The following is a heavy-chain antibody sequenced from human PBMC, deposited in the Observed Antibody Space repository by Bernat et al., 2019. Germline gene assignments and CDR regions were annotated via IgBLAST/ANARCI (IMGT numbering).Heavy chain of an antibody. J-gene: IGHJ4*02. CDR1: GYSFTSYW. D-gene: IGHD6-19*01. V-gene: IGHV5-51*01. CDR3: ARQTFSSGWYGGYDY. Sequence: EVQLVQSGAEVKKPGESLKISCKGSGYSFTSYWIGWVRQMPGKGLEWLGIIYPGYSDTRYSPSFQGQVTISAAKSISTAYLQWSSLKASGTAMYDCARQTFSSGWYGGYDYWGQGTLVTVSS. CDR2: IYPGYSDT.